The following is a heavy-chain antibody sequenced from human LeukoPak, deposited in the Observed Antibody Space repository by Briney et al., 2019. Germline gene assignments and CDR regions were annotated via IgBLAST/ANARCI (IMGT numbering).Heavy chain of an antibody. D-gene: IGHD3-10*01. CDR3: ARDRARLYYYGSGSYRYYGMDV. V-gene: IGHV1-69*13. CDR1: GGTFISYA. J-gene: IGHJ6*02. Sequence: SVKVSCKASGGTFISYAISWVRQAPGQGLEWMGGIIPIFGTANYAQKFQGRVTIAADESTGTAYMELSSLRSEDTAVYYCARDRARLYYYGSGSYRYYGMDVWGQGTTVTVSS. CDR2: IIPIFGTA.